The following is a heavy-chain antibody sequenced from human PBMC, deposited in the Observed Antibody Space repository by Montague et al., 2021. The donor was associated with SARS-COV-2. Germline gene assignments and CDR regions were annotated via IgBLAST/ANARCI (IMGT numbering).Heavy chain of an antibody. CDR2: IYYSGST. CDR1: GGSISSYY. D-gene: IGHD3-3*01. Sequence: SETPSLTCTVSGGSISSYYWSWIRQPPGKGLEWIGYIYYSGSTNYNPSLKSRVTISVDTSKNQFSLKLSSVTAADTAVYYCARAPVAHITIFGVVTSFDYWAREPWSPSPQ. V-gene: IGHV4-59*01. CDR3: ARAPVAHITIFGVVTSFDY. J-gene: IGHJ4*02.